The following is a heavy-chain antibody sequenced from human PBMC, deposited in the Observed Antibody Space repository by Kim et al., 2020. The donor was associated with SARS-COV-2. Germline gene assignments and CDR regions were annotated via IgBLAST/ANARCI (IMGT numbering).Heavy chain of an antibody. V-gene: IGHV4-39*01. D-gene: IGHD3-10*01. CDR1: GGSISSSSYY. CDR3: ARLGWEDVVRGVPIGERYYFDY. Sequence: SETLSLTCTVSGGSISSSSYYWGWIRQPPGKGLEWIGSIYYSGSTYYNPSLKSRVTISVDTSKNQFSLKLSSVTAADTAVYYCARLGWEDVVRGVPIGERYYFDYWGQGTPVTVSS. J-gene: IGHJ4*02. CDR2: IYYSGST.